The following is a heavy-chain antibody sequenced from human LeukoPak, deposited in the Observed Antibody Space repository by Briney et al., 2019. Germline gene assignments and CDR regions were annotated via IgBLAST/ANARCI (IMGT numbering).Heavy chain of an antibody. CDR2: IIPIFGTA. V-gene: IGHV1-69*05. J-gene: IGHJ4*02. CDR3: ARSTSSRGYFDY. CDR1: GGTFSNYA. Sequence: SVKVSCTASGGTFSNYAISWVRQAPGQGLEWMGGIIPIFGTADYAQKFQGRVTITTDESTSTGYMELSSLRSEDTAIYYCARSTSSRGYFDYWGQGTLVTVSS. D-gene: IGHD6-6*01.